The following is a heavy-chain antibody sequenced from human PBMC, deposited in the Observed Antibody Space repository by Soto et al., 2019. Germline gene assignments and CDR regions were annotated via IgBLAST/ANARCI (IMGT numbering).Heavy chain of an antibody. Sequence: QVQLQESGPGLVKPSQTLSLTCTVSGGSISTGGYYWSWIRQHPGKGLEWIGYIYYSGSTYYNPSLKSRVTISVYTSKNQFSLKLSSVTAADTAVYYCARGGSSSPYFDSWGQGTLVTVSS. CDR2: IYYSGST. D-gene: IGHD6-13*01. V-gene: IGHV4-31*03. CDR3: ARGGSSSPYFDS. J-gene: IGHJ4*02. CDR1: GGSISTGGYY.